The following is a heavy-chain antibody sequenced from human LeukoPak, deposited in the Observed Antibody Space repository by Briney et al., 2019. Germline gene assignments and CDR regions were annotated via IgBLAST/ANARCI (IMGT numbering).Heavy chain of an antibody. Sequence: ASVKVSCKASGYTFTGYYMHWVRQAPGQGLEWMGWINPNSGGTNYAQKFQGRVTMTRDTSISTAYMELSRLRSDDTAVYYCARYRLYCSGGSCYSPLDYWGQGTLVTVSS. CDR2: INPNSGGT. J-gene: IGHJ4*02. V-gene: IGHV1-2*02. CDR1: GYTFTGYY. CDR3: ARYRLYCSGGSCYSPLDY. D-gene: IGHD2-15*01.